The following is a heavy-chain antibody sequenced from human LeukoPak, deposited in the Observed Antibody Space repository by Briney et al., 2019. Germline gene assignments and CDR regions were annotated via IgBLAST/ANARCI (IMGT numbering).Heavy chain of an antibody. V-gene: IGHV3-48*01. CDR2: IRSSSSTI. CDR1: GFTFSSYS. Sequence: PGGSLRLSCAASGFTFSSYSMNWVRQAPGKGLEWVSYIRSSSSTIYYADSVKGRFTISRDNAKNSLYLQMNSLRAEDTAVYYCARDLCGGDCYSGWGQGTLVTVSS. D-gene: IGHD2-21*01. CDR3: ARDLCGGDCYSG. J-gene: IGHJ4*02.